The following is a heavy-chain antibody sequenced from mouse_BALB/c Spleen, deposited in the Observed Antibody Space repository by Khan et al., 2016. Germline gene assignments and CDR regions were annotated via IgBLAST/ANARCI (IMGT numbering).Heavy chain of an antibody. J-gene: IGHJ3*01. D-gene: IGHD1-1*01. CDR1: GFDLSRYW. V-gene: IGHV4-1*02. Sequence: EVKLLESGGGLVQPGGSLKLSCAASGFDLSRYWMSWVRQAPGKGLEWIGEINPDSSTINYTPSLKDRFIISRDNAKNMLYLQVSKVRSEDTALYYCARAGYYGYLAYWGQGTLVSVSA. CDR2: INPDSSTI. CDR3: ARAGYYGYLAY.